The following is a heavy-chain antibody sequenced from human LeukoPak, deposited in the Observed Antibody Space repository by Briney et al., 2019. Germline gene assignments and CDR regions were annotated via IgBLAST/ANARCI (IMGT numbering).Heavy chain of an antibody. V-gene: IGHV1-18*01. Sequence: ASVKVSCKASGGTFSSYAISWLRQAPGQGLEWMGWISAYNGNTNYAQKLQGRVTMTTDTSTSTAYLELRSLRSDDTAVYYCARGPGDYVDYWGQGTLVTVSS. CDR3: ARGPGDYVDY. D-gene: IGHD4-17*01. J-gene: IGHJ4*02. CDR2: ISAYNGNT. CDR1: GGTFSSYA.